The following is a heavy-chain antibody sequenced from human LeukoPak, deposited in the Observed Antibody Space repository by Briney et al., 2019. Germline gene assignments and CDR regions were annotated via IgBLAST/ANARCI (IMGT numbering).Heavy chain of an antibody. CDR3: ARDLDMRRIVDY. CDR2: ISAYNGNT. CDR1: GYTFTSYG. D-gene: IGHD2-2*03. Sequence: ASVKVSCKASGYTFTSYGISWVRQAPGQGLAWMGWISAYNGNTNYAQRLQGRVTMTTDTSTSTAYMELRSLRSDDTAVYYCARDLDMRRIVDYWGQGTLVTVSS. J-gene: IGHJ4*02. V-gene: IGHV1-18*01.